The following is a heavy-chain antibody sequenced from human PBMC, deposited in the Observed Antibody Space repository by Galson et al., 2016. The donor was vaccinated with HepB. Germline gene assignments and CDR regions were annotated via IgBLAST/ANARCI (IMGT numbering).Heavy chain of an antibody. V-gene: IGHV3-66*01. CDR3: AHNNGWYGKGYFDY. CDR2: IYSGGDT. D-gene: IGHD6-19*01. Sequence: SLRLSCAASGFTVSSDYMSWVRQAPGKGLEWVAVIYSGGDTKYADSVKGRFSISRDNPKNTLYLQMDSLRAEDTAVYYCAHNNGWYGKGYFDYWGQGTLVTVSS. CDR1: GFTVSSDY. J-gene: IGHJ4*02.